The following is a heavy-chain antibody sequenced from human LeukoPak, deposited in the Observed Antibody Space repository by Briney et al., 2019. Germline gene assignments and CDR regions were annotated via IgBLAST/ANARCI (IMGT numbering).Heavy chain of an antibody. V-gene: IGHV1-18*01. CDR1: GYTLTNYG. CDR3: ARSKRDSSGYSDADAFDI. Sequence: ASVKVSCKASGYTLTNYGISWVRQAPGQGLEWMGWISTYNGNTNYAQKFQGRVTITRDRSMSTAYMELSSLRSEDTAMYYCARSKRDSSGYSDADAFDIWGQGTMVTVSS. CDR2: ISTYNGNT. D-gene: IGHD3-22*01. J-gene: IGHJ3*02.